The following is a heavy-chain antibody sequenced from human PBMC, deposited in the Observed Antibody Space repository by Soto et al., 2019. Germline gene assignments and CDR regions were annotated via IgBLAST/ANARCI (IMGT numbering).Heavy chain of an antibody. V-gene: IGHV3-23*01. CDR2: FTGSVGST. CDR3: AKEGHLIAYKHGSCFAY. Sequence: GVPLSLSFGASAFSFRSYSMIWARHSAGKGLEGVSPFTGSVGSTYYADSVKVHFTISRNNSKNTLYLEMKSLRAEDTAVYYCAKEGHLIAYKHGSCFAYCSHGTLVTV. D-gene: IGHD3-10*01. CDR1: AFSFRSYS. J-gene: IGHJ4*01.